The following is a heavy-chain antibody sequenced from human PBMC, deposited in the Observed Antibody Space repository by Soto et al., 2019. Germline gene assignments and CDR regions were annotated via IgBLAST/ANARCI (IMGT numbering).Heavy chain of an antibody. V-gene: IGHV3-23*01. Sequence: LRLSCAASGFTFSSYAMSWVRRAPGKGLEWVSAISSSGDTTHYSDSVKGRFIISRENSNDTLYLQLNSLRAEDTAVYYCAKPGFLLQRMVTSYFVFRCQATIVTVSS. CDR3: AKPGFLLQRMVTSYFVF. CDR1: GFTFSSYA. D-gene: IGHD6-13*01. J-gene: IGHJ4*03. CDR2: ISSSGDTT.